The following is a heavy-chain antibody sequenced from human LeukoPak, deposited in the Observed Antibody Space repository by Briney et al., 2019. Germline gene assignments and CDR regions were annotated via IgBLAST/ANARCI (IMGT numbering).Heavy chain of an antibody. CDR3: ARENSYYYDSSGYTDY. CDR1: GFTFSSYS. V-gene: IGHV3-21*01. J-gene: IGHJ4*02. Sequence: GGSLRLSCASSGFTFSSYSMTWVRQAPGRGLEWVSSIGSSSSYINYADSVRGRFTISRDNAKDSLYLQMNSLGAEDTAVYYCARENSYYYDSSGYTDYWGQGTLVTVSS. CDR2: IGSSSSYI. D-gene: IGHD3-22*01.